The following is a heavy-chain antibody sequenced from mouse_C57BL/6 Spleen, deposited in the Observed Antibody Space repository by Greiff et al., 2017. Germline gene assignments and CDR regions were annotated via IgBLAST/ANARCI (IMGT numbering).Heavy chain of an antibody. J-gene: IGHJ2*01. CDR1: GFTFSDYG. V-gene: IGHV5-17*01. D-gene: IGHD2-3*01. CDR3: ARDGYFDY. Sequence: EVKLQESGGGLVKPGGSLKLSCAASGFTFSDYGMHWVRQAPEKGLEWVAYISSGSSTIYYADTVKGRFTITRDNAKNTLFLQMTSLRSEDTAMYYCARDGYFDYWGQGTTLTVSS. CDR2: ISSGSSTI.